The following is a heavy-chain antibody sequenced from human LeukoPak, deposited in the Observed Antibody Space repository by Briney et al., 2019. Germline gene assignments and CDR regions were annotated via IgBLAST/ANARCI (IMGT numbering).Heavy chain of an antibody. J-gene: IGHJ1*01. CDR3: ARGDYGDYFEYFQH. CDR2: ISSSGSTI. V-gene: IGHV3-48*03. CDR1: GFTFSSYE. D-gene: IGHD4-17*01. Sequence: PGGSLRLSCAASGFTFSSYEMNWVRQAPGKGLEWVSYISSSGSTIYYADSVKGRFTISRDNAKNSLYLQMNSLRAEDTAVYYCARGDYGDYFEYFQHWGQGTLVAVSS.